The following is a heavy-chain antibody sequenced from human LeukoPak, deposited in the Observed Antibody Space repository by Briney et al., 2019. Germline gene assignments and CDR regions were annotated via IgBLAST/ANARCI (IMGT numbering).Heavy chain of an antibody. CDR3: ARGRWLREFDY. J-gene: IGHJ4*02. CDR1: GFTFSSYA. D-gene: IGHD5-24*01. CDR2: ISSNGGST. Sequence: GGSLRLSCAASGFTFSSYAMHWVRQAPGKGLEYVSAISSNGGSTYYANSVKGRFTISRDNSKNTLYLQMGGLRAEDMAVYYCARGRWLREFDYWGQGTLVTVSS. V-gene: IGHV3-64*01.